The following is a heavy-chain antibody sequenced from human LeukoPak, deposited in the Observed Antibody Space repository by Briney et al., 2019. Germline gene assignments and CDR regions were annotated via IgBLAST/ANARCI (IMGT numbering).Heavy chain of an antibody. CDR1: GGSISSYY. D-gene: IGHD2-8*01. Sequence: PETLSLTCTVSGGSISSYYWSWIRQPPGKGLEWIGYIYYSGSTNYNPSLKSRVTISVDTSKNQFSLKLSSVTAADTAVYYCASHEAYCTNGVCYNNWFDPWGQGTLVTVSS. CDR2: IYYSGST. V-gene: IGHV4-59*08. CDR3: ASHEAYCTNGVCYNNWFDP. J-gene: IGHJ5*02.